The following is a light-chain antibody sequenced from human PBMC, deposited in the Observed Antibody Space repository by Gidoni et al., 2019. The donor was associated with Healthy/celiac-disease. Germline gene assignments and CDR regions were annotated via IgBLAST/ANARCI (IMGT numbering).Light chain of an antibody. CDR2: ADA. CDR1: QSISSY. J-gene: IGKJ4*01. Sequence: DIQITQSPSSLSASVGDRVTITCWASQSISSYLNCYQQKPGKSPKLLIYADASLQSGVPSRLSGRGSGTDFTLTISSLQPEDFETYYCQRSYSNPALTFGGGTQVEIK. V-gene: IGKV1-39*01. CDR3: QRSYSNPALT.